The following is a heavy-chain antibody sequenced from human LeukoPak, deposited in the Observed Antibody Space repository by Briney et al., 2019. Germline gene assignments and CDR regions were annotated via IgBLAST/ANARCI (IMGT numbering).Heavy chain of an antibody. J-gene: IGHJ6*02. D-gene: IGHD3-16*01. CDR3: ARDGARVNYYYYYGMDV. Sequence: SETLSLTCTVSGGSISSYYWGWIRQPAGKGLEWVWRIYTSGSTNYNPSLKSRVTMSVDTSKNQFSLKLSSVTAADTAVYYCARDGARVNYYYYYGMDVWGQGTTVTVSS. V-gene: IGHV4-4*07. CDR1: GGSISSYY. CDR2: IYTSGST.